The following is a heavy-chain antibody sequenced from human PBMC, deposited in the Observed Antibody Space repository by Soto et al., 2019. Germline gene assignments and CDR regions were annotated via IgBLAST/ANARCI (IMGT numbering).Heavy chain of an antibody. Sequence: GGSLRLSCAASGFTLSSYAMSWVRQAPGKGLEWVSAISGSGGSTYYADSVKGRFTISRDNSKNTLYLQMNSLRAEDTAVYYCAKDSSSSWYGGYFDYWGQGTLVTVSS. J-gene: IGHJ4*02. CDR2: ISGSGGST. CDR3: AKDSSSSWYGGYFDY. CDR1: GFTLSSYA. D-gene: IGHD6-13*01. V-gene: IGHV3-23*01.